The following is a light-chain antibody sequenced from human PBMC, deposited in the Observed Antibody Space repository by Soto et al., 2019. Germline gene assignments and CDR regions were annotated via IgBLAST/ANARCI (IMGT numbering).Light chain of an antibody. Sequence: VVMTQSPLSLPVTLGQPASISCSSSQILVDRDGNTYFNWYQQRPGQPPRRLIYKVSYRDSGVPDRFSGSGSGPDFTLKISRVEAEDVGFYYCMQGTLWPWTFGQGTKVDIQ. CDR1: QILVDRDGNTY. CDR2: KVS. CDR3: MQGTLWPWT. V-gene: IGKV2-30*01. J-gene: IGKJ1*01.